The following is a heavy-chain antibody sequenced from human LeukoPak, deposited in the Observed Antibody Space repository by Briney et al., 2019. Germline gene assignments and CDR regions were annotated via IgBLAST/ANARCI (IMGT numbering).Heavy chain of an antibody. CDR2: IYSGGST. Sequence: SGGSLRLSCAASGFTVSSNYMSWVRQAPGKGLERVSVIYSGGSTYYADSVKGRFTISRDNSKNTLYLQMNSLRAEDTAVYYCARGSYDILTGYGSLDYWGQGTLVTVSS. CDR3: ARGSYDILTGYGSLDY. V-gene: IGHV3-53*01. J-gene: IGHJ4*02. D-gene: IGHD3-9*01. CDR1: GFTVSSNY.